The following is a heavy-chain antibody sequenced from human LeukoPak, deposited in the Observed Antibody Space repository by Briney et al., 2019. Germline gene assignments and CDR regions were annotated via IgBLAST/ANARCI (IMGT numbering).Heavy chain of an antibody. Sequence: SGTLSLTCTVSGGSISSYYWSWIRQPAGKGLEWIGRIYTSGSTNYNPSLKSRVTMSVDTSKNQFSLKLSSVTAAGTAVYYCARDRYFNLRYYYYYYMDVWGKGTTVTVSS. CDR2: IYTSGST. D-gene: IGHD2/OR15-2a*01. V-gene: IGHV4-4*07. CDR1: GGSISSYY. CDR3: ARDRYFNLRYYYYYYMDV. J-gene: IGHJ6*03.